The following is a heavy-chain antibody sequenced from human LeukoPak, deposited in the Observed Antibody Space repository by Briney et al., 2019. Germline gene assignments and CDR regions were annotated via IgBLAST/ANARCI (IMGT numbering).Heavy chain of an antibody. Sequence: ASVKVPCKASGYTFTGYYMHWVRQAPGQGLEWMGWINPNSGGTNYAQKFQGRVTMTRDTSISTAYMELSRLRSDNTAVYYCARVRMAGATPWYYFDYWGQGTLVTVSS. CDR1: GYTFTGYY. D-gene: IGHD1-26*01. J-gene: IGHJ4*02. V-gene: IGHV1-2*02. CDR2: INPNSGGT. CDR3: ARVRMAGATPWYYFDY.